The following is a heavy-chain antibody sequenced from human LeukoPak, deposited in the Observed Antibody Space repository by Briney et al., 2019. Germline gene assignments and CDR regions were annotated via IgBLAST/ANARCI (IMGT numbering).Heavy chain of an antibody. CDR2: INHSGST. CDR3: ARHGERATVTTFYYYYYYYMDV. D-gene: IGHD4-17*01. Sequence: SETLSLTCAVYSGSFSGYYWSWIRQPPGKGLEWIGEINHSGSTNYNPSLKSRVSLSVDTSKNQFSLKLSSVTAADTAVYYCARHGERATVTTFYYYYYYYMDVWGKGTTVTISS. CDR1: SGSFSGYY. V-gene: IGHV4-34*01. J-gene: IGHJ6*03.